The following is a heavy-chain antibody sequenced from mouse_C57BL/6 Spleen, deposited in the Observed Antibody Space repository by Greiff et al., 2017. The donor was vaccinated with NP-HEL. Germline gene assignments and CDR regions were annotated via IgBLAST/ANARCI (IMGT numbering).Heavy chain of an antibody. Sequence: QVQLQQSGAELARPGASVKMSCKASGYTFTSYKMHWVKQRPGQGLEWIGYINPSSGYTKYNQKFKDKATLTADKSSSTAYMQLSSLTSEDSAVYYCARCFITTVVAPFDYWGQGTTLTVSS. CDR1: GYTFTSYK. J-gene: IGHJ2*01. D-gene: IGHD1-1*01. CDR3: ARCFITTVVAPFDY. CDR2: INPSSGYT. V-gene: IGHV1-4*01.